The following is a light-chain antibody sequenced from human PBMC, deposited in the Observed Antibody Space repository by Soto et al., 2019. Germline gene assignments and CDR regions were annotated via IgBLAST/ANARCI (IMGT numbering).Light chain of an antibody. J-gene: IGLJ1*01. CDR3: GTWDSSLSAYV. Sequence: QSVLTQPPSVSAAPDQKVTISGSGSTSNIGNNYVSWYQQLPGTAPKLLIYDNNKRPSGIPDRFSDSKSGTSATLGITGLQTGDEADYYCGTWDSSLSAYVFGTGTKV. V-gene: IGLV1-51*01. CDR2: DNN. CDR1: TSNIGNNY.